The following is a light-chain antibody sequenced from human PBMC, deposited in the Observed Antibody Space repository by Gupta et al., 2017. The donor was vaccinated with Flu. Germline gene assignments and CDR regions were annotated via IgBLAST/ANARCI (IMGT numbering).Light chain of an antibody. CDR2: WAS. CDR1: QSVLYSFNNKNY. Sequence: LVINQSPDPLAVSLGERATINFKSSQSVLYSFNNKNYLAWYQQKPGKPPTLLIYWASTRESGVPARFSGSGSGTEFTLTINSLQAEDVAIYYCQQYYSTPWTFGQGTKVEIK. V-gene: IGKV4-1*01. CDR3: QQYYSTPWT. J-gene: IGKJ1*01.